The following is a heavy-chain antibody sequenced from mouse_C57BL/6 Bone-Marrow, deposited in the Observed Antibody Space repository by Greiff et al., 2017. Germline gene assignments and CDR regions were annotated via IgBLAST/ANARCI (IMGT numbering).Heavy chain of an antibody. CDR1: GYTFTSYW. Sequence: QVQLQQPGAELVKPGASVKLSCKASGYTFTSYWMQWVKQRPGQGLEWIGEIDPSDSYTNYNQKFKGKATLTVDTSSSTAYMQLSSRTSEDSAVYYCAREGDGYLLDYWGQGTTLTVSS. CDR3: AREGDGYLLDY. V-gene: IGHV1-50*01. J-gene: IGHJ2*01. D-gene: IGHD2-3*01. CDR2: IDPSDSYT.